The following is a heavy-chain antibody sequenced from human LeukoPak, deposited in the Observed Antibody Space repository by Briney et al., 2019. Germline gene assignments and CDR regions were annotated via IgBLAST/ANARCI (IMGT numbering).Heavy chain of an antibody. CDR3: AREDMVRGVIPFDY. CDR2: INPNSGGT. V-gene: IGHV1-2*02. J-gene: IGHJ4*02. CDR1: GYTFTGYY. D-gene: IGHD3-10*01. Sequence: ASVKVSCKASGYTFTGYYMHWVRQAPGQGLEWMGWINPNSGGTNYAQKFQGRVTITRDTSISTAYMELSRLRSDDTAVYYCAREDMVRGVIPFDYWGQGTLVTVSS.